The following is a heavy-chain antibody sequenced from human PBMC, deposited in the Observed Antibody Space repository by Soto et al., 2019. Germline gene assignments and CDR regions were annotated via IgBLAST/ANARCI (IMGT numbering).Heavy chain of an antibody. Sequence: QVQLQESGPGLVEPSQTLSLTCNVSGDSISSGGYHWSWIRQHPGKGLEWIVYIYYSGDTYYNPSLKSRVAISVHTSKKQFSLNLGSATAADTAVYYCARLAYSSRGGQFFDYWGQGVLVTVSS. V-gene: IGHV4-31*03. CDR3: ARLAYSSRGGQFFDY. CDR2: IYYSGDT. D-gene: IGHD6-13*01. J-gene: IGHJ4*02. CDR1: GDSISSGGYH.